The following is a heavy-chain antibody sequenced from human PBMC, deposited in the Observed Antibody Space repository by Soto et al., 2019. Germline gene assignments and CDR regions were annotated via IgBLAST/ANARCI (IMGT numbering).Heavy chain of an antibody. D-gene: IGHD3-16*01. J-gene: IGHJ4*02. CDR3: GRHDSTYYLVAINY. V-gene: IGHV4-39*01. CDR1: GGSLSSSSYY. Sequence: QLHLQESGPGLVKPSETLSLTCIVSGGSLSSSSYYWAWIRQPPGKGLEWIGTIYYNGNTYYNPSLKSRVPIALDTSKNKFSLHRSSVTATDRAVYYCGRHDSTYYLVAINYWGQGTLATVSS. CDR2: IYYNGNT.